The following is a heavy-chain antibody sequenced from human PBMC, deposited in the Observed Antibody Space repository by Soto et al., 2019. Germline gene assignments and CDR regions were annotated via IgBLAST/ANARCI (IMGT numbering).Heavy chain of an antibody. Sequence: ASVKVSCKASGYTFTSYAMHCVRQAPGQRLEWMGWINAGNGNTKYSQKFQGRVTITRDTSASTAYMELSSLRSEDTAVYYCARDGGSSGDYGINYFDYWGQGTLVTVSS. J-gene: IGHJ4*02. D-gene: IGHD4-17*01. V-gene: IGHV1-3*01. CDR2: INAGNGNT. CDR1: GYTFTSYA. CDR3: ARDGGSSGDYGINYFDY.